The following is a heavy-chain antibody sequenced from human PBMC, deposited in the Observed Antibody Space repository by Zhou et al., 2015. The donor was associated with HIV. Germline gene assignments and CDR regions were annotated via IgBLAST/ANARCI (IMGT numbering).Heavy chain of an antibody. CDR1: GYTFTSYY. J-gene: IGHJ4*02. CDR3: ARDRGPRFIVLMVYAPGY. V-gene: IGHV1-46*01. Sequence: QVQLVQSGAEVKKPGASVKVSCKASGYTFTSYYMHWVRQAPGQGLEWMGIINPSGGSTSYAQKFQGRVTMTRDTSTSTVYMELSSLRSEDTAVYYCARDRGPRFIVLMVYAPGYWGQGTLVTVSS. CDR2: INPSGGST. D-gene: IGHD2-8*01.